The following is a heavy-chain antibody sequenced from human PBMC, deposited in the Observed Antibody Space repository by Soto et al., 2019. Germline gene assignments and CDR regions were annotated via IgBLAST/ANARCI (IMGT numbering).Heavy chain of an antibody. CDR3: ASSQSTWYFDL. D-gene: IGHD3-16*01. CDR2: FYYSGST. Sequence: QLQLQESGPGLVKPSETLSLTCTVSGGSISSSSYYWGWIRQPPGKGLEWIGRFYYSGSTYYNPSLKRRVTLSVDPSKNQFSLTLSSVTAAATAVYYCASSQSTWYFDLWGRGTLVTVSS. J-gene: IGHJ2*01. CDR1: GGSISSSSYY. V-gene: IGHV4-39*01.